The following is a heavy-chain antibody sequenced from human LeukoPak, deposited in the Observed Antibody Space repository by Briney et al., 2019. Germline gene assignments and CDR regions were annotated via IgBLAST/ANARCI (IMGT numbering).Heavy chain of an antibody. D-gene: IGHD3-22*01. J-gene: IGHJ3*02. CDR1: GGAFSGYY. Sequence: PSGTLSLTCAVYGGAFSGYYWSWIRQPPGKGLEWIGEINHSGSTNYNPSLKSRVTISVDRSKNQFSLKLSSVTAADTAVYYCARLYYYDSSGYYYDAFDIWGQGTMVTVSS. CDR2: INHSGST. CDR3: ARLYYYDSSGYYYDAFDI. V-gene: IGHV4-34*01.